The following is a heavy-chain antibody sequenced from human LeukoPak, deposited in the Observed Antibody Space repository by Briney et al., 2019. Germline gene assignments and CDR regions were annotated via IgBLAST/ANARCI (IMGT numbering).Heavy chain of an antibody. CDR2: MNPNSGNP. D-gene: IGHD2-15*01. J-gene: IGHJ6*03. CDR3: AVAATPNYYYYYYMDV. Sequence: GASVKVSCKASGYTFTSYDINWVRQATGQGLEWMGWMNPNSGNPGYAQKFQGRVTMTRNTSISTAYMELSSLRSEDTAVYYCAVAATPNYYYYYYMDVWGKGTTVTVSS. CDR1: GYTFTSYD. V-gene: IGHV1-8*01.